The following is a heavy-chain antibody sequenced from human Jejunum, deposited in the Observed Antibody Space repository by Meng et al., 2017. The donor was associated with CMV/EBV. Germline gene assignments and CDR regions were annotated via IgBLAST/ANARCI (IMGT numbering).Heavy chain of an antibody. D-gene: IGHD3-10*01. V-gene: IGHV3-21*01. CDR2: ISSSSNYI. CDR1: TYN. Sequence: TYNMNWVRQAPGRGLEWVSSISSSSNYIYYADSVKGRFTISRDNAKNSLYLQMNSLRAEDTAVYYCARDWGHFSGSGSYYSRFDYWGQGTLVTVSS. J-gene: IGHJ4*02. CDR3: ARDWGHFSGSGSYYSRFDY.